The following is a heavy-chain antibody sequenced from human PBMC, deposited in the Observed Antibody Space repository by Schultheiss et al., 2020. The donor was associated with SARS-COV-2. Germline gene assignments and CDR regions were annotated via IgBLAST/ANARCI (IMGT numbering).Heavy chain of an antibody. V-gene: IGHV4-34*01. CDR2: VNHSGNT. CDR1: GGSFSGYF. J-gene: IGHJ5*02. CDR3: ARQYSGSLDP. D-gene: IGHD1-26*01. Sequence: SETLSLTCAVYGGSFSGYFWTWIRQSPGKGLEWIGEVNHSGNTNYNPSLKSRVTISVDTSKHQFSLRLRSATAADTAVYYCARQYSGSLDPWGQGTLVTVSS.